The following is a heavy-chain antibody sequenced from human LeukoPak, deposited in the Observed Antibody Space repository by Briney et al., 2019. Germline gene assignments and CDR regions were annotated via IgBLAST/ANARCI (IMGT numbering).Heavy chain of an antibody. CDR3: ARMVYYYYYGMDV. V-gene: IGHV4-34*01. CDR2: INHSGST. Sequence: SETLSLTCAVYGGSFSGYYWSWIRQPPGKGLEWIGEINHSGSTNYNPSLKSRVTISVDTSKNQFSLKLSSVTAADTAVYYCARMVYYYYYGMDVWGQGTTVIVSS. CDR1: GGSFSGYY. D-gene: IGHD2-8*01. J-gene: IGHJ6*02.